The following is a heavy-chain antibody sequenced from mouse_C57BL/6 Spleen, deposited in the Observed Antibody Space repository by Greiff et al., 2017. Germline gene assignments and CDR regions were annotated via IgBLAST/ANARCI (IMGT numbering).Heavy chain of an antibody. CDR2: IYPGDGDP. Sequence: QVQLQQSGPELVKPGASVKISCTASGYAFSSSWMNWVKQRPGTGLEWIGRIYPGDGDPNYNGKFQGTATLTADKSSSTADMQLSSLSSEDSAVYFCARTGYYGSSPHWYFDVWGTGTTVTVSS. CDR3: ARTGYYGSSPHWYFDV. CDR1: GYAFSSSW. D-gene: IGHD1-1*01. V-gene: IGHV1-82*01. J-gene: IGHJ1*03.